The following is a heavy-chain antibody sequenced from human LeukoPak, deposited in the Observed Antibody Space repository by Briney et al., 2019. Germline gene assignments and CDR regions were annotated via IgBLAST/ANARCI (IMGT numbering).Heavy chain of an antibody. V-gene: IGHV3-48*01. Sequence: GGSLRLSCAASGFTFSSYSMNWVRQAPGKGLEWVSYISSSSSTIYYADSVKGRFTISRDTSKNMLYLQMNSLSAEDTAVYYCASWPGGWYGEDSWGQGTLVTVSS. CDR2: ISSSSSTI. CDR1: GFTFSSYS. CDR3: ASWPGGWYGEDS. D-gene: IGHD6-19*01. J-gene: IGHJ4*02.